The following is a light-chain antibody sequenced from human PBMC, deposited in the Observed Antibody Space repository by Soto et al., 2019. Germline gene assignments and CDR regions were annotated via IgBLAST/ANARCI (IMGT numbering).Light chain of an antibody. CDR2: GAS. CDR1: QSVGSN. J-gene: IGKJ1*01. V-gene: IGKV3-15*01. CDR3: QQYNNWPTWT. Sequence: EIVMTQSPATLSVNPGERVTLSCRARQSVGSNLAWYQQKPGQAPRLLIYGASTRATGIPARFSGSGSETESTLTISSLQAEDSAVYFCQQYNNWPTWTFGQGTKV.